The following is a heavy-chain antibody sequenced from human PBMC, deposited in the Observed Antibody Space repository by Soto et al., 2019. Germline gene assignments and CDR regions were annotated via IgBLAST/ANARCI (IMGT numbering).Heavy chain of an antibody. D-gene: IGHD1-1*01. CDR1: CRSISSNY. Sequence: SETLSLTRSVSCRSISSNYWSWIRQSPDKGLEWLGYVFYGGTDYNPSLEGRVSMSVETSTRQFTLKLTSVTAADTAVYYCARYRGALCFDSWGQGILVNVSS. J-gene: IGHJ4*02. CDR2: VFYGGT. V-gene: IGHV4-59*01. CDR3: ARYRGALCFDS.